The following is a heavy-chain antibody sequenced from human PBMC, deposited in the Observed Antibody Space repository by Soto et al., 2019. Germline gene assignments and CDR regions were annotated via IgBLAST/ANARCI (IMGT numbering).Heavy chain of an antibody. J-gene: IGHJ6*02. CDR1: GSPFSTYW. V-gene: IGHV5-51*01. Sequence: EVQLVQSGAEVKKPGESLKISCQSSGSPFSTYWVAWVRQTPGKALEWMGLIYPDDSDTRYNPAFRGQVTISAEKSTSTVFLSWRSLKASDTATYFCARQSRDVSGGCFLCPMDVWGHGTSVTVSS. D-gene: IGHD2-15*01. CDR3: ARQSRDVSGGCFLCPMDV. CDR2: IYPDDSDT.